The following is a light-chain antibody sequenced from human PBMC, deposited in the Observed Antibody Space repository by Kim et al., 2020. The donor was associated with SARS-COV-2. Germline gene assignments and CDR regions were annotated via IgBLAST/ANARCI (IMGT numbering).Light chain of an antibody. Sequence: IQMTQSPSTLSASLGDRVTITCRASQSISRELAWYQQKPGKAPKFLIYQASSLESGVPSRFSGSGSGTEFTLTISSLQPDDSATYYCHQYDSYPLTFGGGTKVDIK. J-gene: IGKJ4*01. CDR2: QAS. CDR1: QSISRE. CDR3: HQYDSYPLT. V-gene: IGKV1-5*03.